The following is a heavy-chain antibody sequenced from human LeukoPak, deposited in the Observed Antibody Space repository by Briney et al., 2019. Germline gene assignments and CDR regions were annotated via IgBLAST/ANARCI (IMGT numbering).Heavy chain of an antibody. CDR1: GGSISSYY. CDR2: IYYSGST. CDR3: ARDYSSGWFFDY. D-gene: IGHD6-19*01. Sequence: SETLSLTCTVSGGSISSYYWSWIRQPPGKGLEWIGYIYYSGSTNYNPSLKSRVTISVDTSKNQFSLKLSSVTAADTAVYYCARDYSSGWFFDYWGQGTLVTVSS. V-gene: IGHV4-59*01. J-gene: IGHJ4*02.